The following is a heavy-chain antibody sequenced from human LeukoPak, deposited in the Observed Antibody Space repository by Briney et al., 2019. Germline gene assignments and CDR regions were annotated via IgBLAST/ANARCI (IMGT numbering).Heavy chain of an antibody. CDR2: IYYSGSS. CDR1: GGSISSSSYY. CDR3: ARVTTVTTVYFDY. Sequence: SETLSLTCTVSGGSISSSSYYWGWIRQPPGKGLEWIGSIYYSGSSYYNPSLKSRVTISVDTSKNQFSLKLSSVTAADTAVYYCARVTTVTTVYFDYWGQGTLVAVSS. J-gene: IGHJ4*02. D-gene: IGHD4-11*01. V-gene: IGHV4-39*01.